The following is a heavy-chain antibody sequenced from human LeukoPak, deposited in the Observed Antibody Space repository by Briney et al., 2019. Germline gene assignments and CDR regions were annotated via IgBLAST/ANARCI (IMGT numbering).Heavy chain of an antibody. CDR2: IYVSGST. CDR3: ARTYYYDSSGYYPGYFDY. Sequence: SETLSLTCTVSGGSISAYYWSWIRQPAGKGLEWIGRIYVSGSTNYNPSLKSRGTMSLDTSKNQFSLKLSSVTAADTAVYYCARTYYYDSSGYYPGYFDYWGQGTLVTVSS. J-gene: IGHJ4*02. V-gene: IGHV4-4*07. CDR1: GGSISAYY. D-gene: IGHD3-22*01.